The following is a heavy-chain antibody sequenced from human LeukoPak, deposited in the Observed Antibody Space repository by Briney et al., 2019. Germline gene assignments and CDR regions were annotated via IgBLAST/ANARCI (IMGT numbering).Heavy chain of an antibody. D-gene: IGHD6-19*01. CDR1: GFTFSTYA. J-gene: IGHJ4*02. CDR2: IGGGGVRT. Sequence: GGSLRLSCAASGFTFSTYAMRWVRQASGKGLVWVSAIGGGGVRTYYAESAKGRFTISRDNSKDTLFLPMNTLRAEDTAVYYCAKASRQGAVASPLDYWGQGTLVTVSS. CDR3: AKASRQGAVASPLDY. V-gene: IGHV3-23*01.